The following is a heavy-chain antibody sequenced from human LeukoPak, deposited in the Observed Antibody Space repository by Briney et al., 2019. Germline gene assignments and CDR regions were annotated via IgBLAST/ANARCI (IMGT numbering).Heavy chain of an antibody. CDR1: GLTFRNYA. D-gene: IGHD2-15*01. CDR3: AKGGHYSFFDY. J-gene: IGHJ4*02. CDR2: ISGDGTET. Sequence: GGSLRLSYAASGLTFRNYAMSWVREAPGKGLEWASTISGDGTETFFADSVRGRFTISRDNSKSTVSLQMNSLRVEDMAVYYCAKGGHYSFFDYWGRGTLVIVSS. V-gene: IGHV3-23*01.